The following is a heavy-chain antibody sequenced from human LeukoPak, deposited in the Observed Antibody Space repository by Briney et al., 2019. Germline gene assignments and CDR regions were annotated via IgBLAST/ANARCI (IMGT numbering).Heavy chain of an antibody. V-gene: IGHV1-2*02. J-gene: IGHJ4*02. CDR2: INPNSGGT. D-gene: IGHD3-22*01. Sequence: ASVKVSCKASGYTFTGYYMHWVRQAPGQGLEWMGWINPNSGGTNYAQKFQGRVTMTRDTSISTAYMELSRLRSDDTAVYYCARGPEYYYDSSGYCLDYWGQGTLVTVSS. CDR3: ARGPEYYYDSSGYCLDY. CDR1: GYTFTGYY.